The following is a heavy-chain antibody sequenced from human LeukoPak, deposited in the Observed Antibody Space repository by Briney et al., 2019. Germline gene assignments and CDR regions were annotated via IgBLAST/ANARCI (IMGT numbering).Heavy chain of an antibody. Sequence: GASVKVSCKASGYTFTSYDINWVRQATGQGLEWMGWMNPNSGNTGYAQKFQGRVTITRNTSISTAYMELSSLRSEDTAVYYCAKGGYSSSWYEEDHYYYYMDVWGKGTTVTVSS. V-gene: IGHV1-8*03. D-gene: IGHD6-13*01. CDR3: AKGGYSSSWYEEDHYYYYMDV. J-gene: IGHJ6*03. CDR2: MNPNSGNT. CDR1: GYTFTSYD.